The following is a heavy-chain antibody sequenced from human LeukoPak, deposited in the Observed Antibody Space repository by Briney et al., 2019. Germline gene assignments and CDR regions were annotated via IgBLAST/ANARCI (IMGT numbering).Heavy chain of an antibody. CDR1: GGSISSYY. CDR3: ARGVITFNFDY. CDR2: IYYSGST. V-gene: IGHV4-59*12. D-gene: IGHD3-16*01. J-gene: IGHJ4*02. Sequence: SETLSLTCTVSGGSISSYYWSWIRQPPGKGLEWIGYIYYSGSTNYNPSLKSRVTMSVDTSKNQFSLKLSSVTAADTAVYYCARGVITFNFDYWGQGTLVTVSS.